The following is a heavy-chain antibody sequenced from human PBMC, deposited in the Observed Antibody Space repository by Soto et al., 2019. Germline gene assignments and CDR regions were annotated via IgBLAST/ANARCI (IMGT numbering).Heavy chain of an antibody. Sequence: GGSLSLSCEASGFTISSHEMNWIRQTQGQRLEWIAKISGSGSTINYANSVKGRLTISRDNVQRALHLQVDRLRVEDTGVYYCARGCVYWGRGTLVTVSS. CDR1: GFTISSHE. D-gene: IGHD2-8*01. J-gene: IGHJ1*01. CDR2: ISGSGSTI. CDR3: ARGCVY. V-gene: IGHV3-48*03.